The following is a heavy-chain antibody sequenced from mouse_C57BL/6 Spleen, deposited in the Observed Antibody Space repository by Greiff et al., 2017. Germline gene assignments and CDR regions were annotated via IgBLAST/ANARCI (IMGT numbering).Heavy chain of an antibody. CDR1: GYSITSDY. J-gene: IGHJ1*03. CDR3: ARITTVVARYWYFDV. D-gene: IGHD1-1*01. Sequence: EVKLVESGPGLAKPSQTLSLTCSVTGYSITSDYWNWIRKFPGNKLEYMGYISYSGSTYYNPSLKSRISITRDTSKNQYYLQLNSVTTEDTATYYCARITTVVARYWYFDVWGTGTTVTVSS. V-gene: IGHV3-8*01. CDR2: ISYSGST.